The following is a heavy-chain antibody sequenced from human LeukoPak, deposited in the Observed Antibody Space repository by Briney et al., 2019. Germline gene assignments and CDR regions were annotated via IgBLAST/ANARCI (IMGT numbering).Heavy chain of an antibody. CDR2: IYPGDSDT. CDR1: GYTFTSYW. J-gene: IGHJ4*02. CDR3: ARHEAYYGSLGFDY. D-gene: IGHD1-26*01. Sequence: GESLKISCKGSGYTFTSYWIGWVRQMPGKGLEWMGIIYPGDSDTRYSPSFQGQVTISADKSISTAYLQWNSLKPSDTAMYYCARHEAYYGSLGFDYWGQGTLVTVSS. V-gene: IGHV5-51*01.